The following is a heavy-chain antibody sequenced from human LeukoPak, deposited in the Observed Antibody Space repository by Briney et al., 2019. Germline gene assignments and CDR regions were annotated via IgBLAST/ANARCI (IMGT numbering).Heavy chain of an antibody. D-gene: IGHD3-10*01. Sequence: GESLKISCKGSGYTFTSYWIAWVRQRPATGLEWMGISYPGNSDTRYSPSFPGQITISVDKSISTAYLQWSSLKASDTAMYYCASSPTTHYYASGSYSSPKQGFDYWGQGTLVTVSS. CDR2: SYPGNSDT. CDR1: GYTFTSYW. CDR3: ASSPTTHYYASGSYSSPKQGFDY. J-gene: IGHJ4*02. V-gene: IGHV5-51*01.